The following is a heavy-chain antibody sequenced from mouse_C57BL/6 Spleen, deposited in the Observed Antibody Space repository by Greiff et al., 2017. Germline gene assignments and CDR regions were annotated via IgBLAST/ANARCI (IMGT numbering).Heavy chain of an antibody. D-gene: IGHD1-1*01. CDR1: GYTFTSYW. CDR2: FVPSDSYP. J-gene: IGHJ4*01. V-gene: IGHV1-50*01. CDR3: ARKKGDYYGSSHWAMDY. Sequence: QVQLQQPGAELVKPGASVTLSCKASGYTFTSYWLQWVKLRPGQGLEWIGEFVPSDSYPNYNQKFKGKATLIVVTSSSTAYMQLSSLASEYSAVYYCARKKGDYYGSSHWAMDYWGQGTAVTVSS.